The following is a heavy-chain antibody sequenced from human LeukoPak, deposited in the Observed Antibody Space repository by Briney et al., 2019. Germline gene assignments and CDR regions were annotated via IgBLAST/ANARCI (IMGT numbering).Heavy chain of an antibody. J-gene: IGHJ4*02. V-gene: IGHV3-33*06. CDR2: IWSGGTDK. CDR1: GFTFSNYG. D-gene: IGHD6-19*01. CDR3: AKIWGSSGWYEYSFDY. Sequence: PGRSLRLSCAASGFTFSNYGMHWVRQAPGKGLEWVAVIWSGGTDKYYADSVKGRFTISRDNSKNTLYLQMNSLRAEDTAVYYCAKIWGSSGWYEYSFDYWGQGTLVTVSS.